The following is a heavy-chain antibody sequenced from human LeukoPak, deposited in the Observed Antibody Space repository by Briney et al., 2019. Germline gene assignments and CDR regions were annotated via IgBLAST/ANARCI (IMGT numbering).Heavy chain of an antibody. D-gene: IGHD2-15*01. J-gene: IGHJ3*02. Sequence: GGSLRLSCAASGFTFSSYSMNWVRQAPGKGLEWVSSISSSSSYIYYADSVKGRFTIARDNAKNSLYLQMTSLRAEDTVVYYCARPVVAATTPDTFYIWGQGTMVTVAS. CDR3: ARPVVAATTPDTFYI. V-gene: IGHV3-21*01. CDR2: ISSSSSYI. CDR1: GFTFSSYS.